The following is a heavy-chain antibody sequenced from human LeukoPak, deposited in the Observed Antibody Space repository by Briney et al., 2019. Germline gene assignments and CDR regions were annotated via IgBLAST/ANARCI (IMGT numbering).Heavy chain of an antibody. V-gene: IGHV1-8*01. CDR2: MNPNSGNT. D-gene: IGHD2/OR15-2a*01. Sequence: GASVKVSCKASGYSFIEYDINWVRQATGQGLEWMGWMNPNSGNTGSAQKFHGRFSMTRDTSTSTAYMELSSLRSDDTAVYYCARDLYCNSAKCYSNWFDTWGQGTLVTVSS. J-gene: IGHJ5*02. CDR3: ARDLYCNSAKCYSNWFDT. CDR1: GYSFIEYD.